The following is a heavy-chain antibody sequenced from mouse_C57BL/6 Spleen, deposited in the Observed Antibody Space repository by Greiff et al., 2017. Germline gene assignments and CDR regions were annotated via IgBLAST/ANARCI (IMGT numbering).Heavy chain of an antibody. Sequence: EVKVVESGGGLVKPGGSLKLSCAASGFTFSDYGMHWVRQAPEKGLEWVAYISSGSSTIYYADTVKGRFTISRDNAKNTLFLQMTSLMSEDTAMYYCARGDYDSAWFAYWGQGTLVTVSA. J-gene: IGHJ3*01. CDR2: ISSGSSTI. CDR3: ARGDYDSAWFAY. V-gene: IGHV5-17*01. CDR1: GFTFSDYG. D-gene: IGHD2-4*01.